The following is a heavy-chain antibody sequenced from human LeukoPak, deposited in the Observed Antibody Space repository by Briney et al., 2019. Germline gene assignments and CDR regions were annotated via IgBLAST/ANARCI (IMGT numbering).Heavy chain of an antibody. CDR3: AGDSRTTTAFDI. V-gene: IGHV4-59*12. CDR1: GGSISSYY. D-gene: IGHD1-1*01. J-gene: IGHJ3*02. Sequence: PSETLSLTCTVSGGSISSYYWSWIRQPPGKGLEWIGYVYYSGSTNYNPSLKSRVTISVDTSKNQFSLHLSSVIAADTAVYHCAGDSRTTTAFDIWGQGTMVTVSS. CDR2: VYYSGST.